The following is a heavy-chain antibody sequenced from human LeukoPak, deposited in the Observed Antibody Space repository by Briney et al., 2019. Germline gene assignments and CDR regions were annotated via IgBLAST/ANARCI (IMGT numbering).Heavy chain of an antibody. CDR3: ARDSGSDYGDKGPFDY. CDR1: GFTFSSYA. Sequence: GGSLRLSCAASGFTFSSYAMHWVRQAPGKGLEWVAVISYDGSNKYYADSVKGRFTISRDNSKNTLYLQMNSLRAEDTAVYYCARDSGSDYGDKGPFDYWGQGTLVTVSS. V-gene: IGHV3-30-3*01. J-gene: IGHJ4*02. D-gene: IGHD4-17*01. CDR2: ISYDGSNK.